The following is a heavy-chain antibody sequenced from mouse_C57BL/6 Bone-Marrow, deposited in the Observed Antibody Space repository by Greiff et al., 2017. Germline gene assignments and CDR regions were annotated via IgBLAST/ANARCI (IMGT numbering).Heavy chain of an antibody. CDR2: ISSGGSYT. CDR1: GFTFSSYG. J-gene: IGHJ3*01. CDR3: ARHQTARASFAY. D-gene: IGHD3-2*01. Sequence: EVQRVESGGDLVKPGGSLKLSCAASGFTFSSYGMSWVRQTPDKRLEWVATISSGGSYTYYPESVKGRFTISRDNAKTTLYLQMSSLKSEDTAMYYCARHQTARASFAYWGQGTLVTVSA. V-gene: IGHV5-6*01.